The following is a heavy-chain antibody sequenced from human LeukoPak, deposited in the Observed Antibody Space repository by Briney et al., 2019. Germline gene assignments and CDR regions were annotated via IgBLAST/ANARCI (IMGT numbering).Heavy chain of an antibody. CDR2: MNPNSGNT. CDR1: GYTFTSYD. J-gene: IGHJ4*02. CDR3: ARGLPHGSGNIDY. V-gene: IGHV1-8*01. Sequence: ASVKVSCKASGYTFTSYDINWVRQATGQGLEWLGWMNPNSGNTGYAQKLQGRVTMTRNTSISTAYMELSSLRSEDTAVYYCARGLPHGSGNIDYWGQRTLVTVSS. D-gene: IGHD3-10*01.